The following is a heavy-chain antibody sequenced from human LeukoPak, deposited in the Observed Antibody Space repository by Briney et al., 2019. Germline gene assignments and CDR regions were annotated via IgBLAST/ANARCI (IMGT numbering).Heavy chain of an antibody. CDR2: ISAYNGNP. V-gene: IGHV1-18*01. CDR3: ARAVDRYHWRDNSFDP. Sequence: ASVKVSCKASGYTFTDYGITWVRQAPGQGLEWMGWISAYNGNPTYAQKFQGRLTMTTDTYTSTAYMELRGLRADDTPGYYCARAVDRYHWRDNSFDPWGEVTLVTVCS. CDR1: GYTFTDYG. D-gene: IGHD1-20*01. J-gene: IGHJ5*02.